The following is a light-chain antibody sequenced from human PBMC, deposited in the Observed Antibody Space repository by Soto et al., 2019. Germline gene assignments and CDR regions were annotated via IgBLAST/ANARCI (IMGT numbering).Light chain of an antibody. CDR3: EKYNSAPST. CDR2: AES. CDR1: QGISNY. J-gene: IGKJ3*01. V-gene: IGKV1-27*01. Sequence: DVQMTQSPSSLSASVGDRVTITCRASQGISNYLAWYQQKQGKVPKLLIYAESTLQSGVPSRFSGSGSGTDFTLTISSLQPEDVATYYCEKYNSAPSTFGPGTKVHIK.